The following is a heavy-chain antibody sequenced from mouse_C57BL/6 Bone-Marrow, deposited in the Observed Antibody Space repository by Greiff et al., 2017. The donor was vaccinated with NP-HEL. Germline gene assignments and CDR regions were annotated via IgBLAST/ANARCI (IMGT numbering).Heavy chain of an antibody. CDR2: IHPNSGST. CDR1: GYTFTSYW. D-gene: IGHD1-1*01. Sequence: QVQLKQPGAELVKPGASVKLSCKASGYTFTSYWMHWVKQRPGQGLEWIGMIHPNSGSTNYNEKFKSKATLTVDKSSSTAYMQLSSLTSEDSAVYYCARLLYDYDAMDYWGQGTSVTVSS. J-gene: IGHJ4*01. V-gene: IGHV1-64*01. CDR3: ARLLYDYDAMDY.